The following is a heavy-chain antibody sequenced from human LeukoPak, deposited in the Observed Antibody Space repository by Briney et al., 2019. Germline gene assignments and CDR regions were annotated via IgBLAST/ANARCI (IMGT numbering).Heavy chain of an antibody. V-gene: IGHV3-23*01. D-gene: IGHD2-15*01. J-gene: IGHJ4*02. CDR1: GFTFSNYA. CDR3: AKVGTRDIVVVVAASY. Sequence: GGSLRLSCAASGFTFSNYAMSWVRQAPGKGPDWVSAISNSGTSTYYADSVKGRFSISRDNSKNTLYLQMNSLRAEDTAVYYCAKVGTRDIVVVVAASYWGQGTLVTVSS. CDR2: ISNSGTST.